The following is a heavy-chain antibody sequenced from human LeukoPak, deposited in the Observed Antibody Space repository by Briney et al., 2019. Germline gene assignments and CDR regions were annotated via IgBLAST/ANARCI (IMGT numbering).Heavy chain of an antibody. J-gene: IGHJ4*02. CDR3: ARDPPEPGIAAVGDY. D-gene: IGHD6-13*01. V-gene: IGHV1-18*01. Sequence: ASVKVSCKASGYTFTSYDINWVRQATGQGLEWMGWISAYNGNTNYAQKLQGRVTMTADTSTSTAYMELRSLRSDDTAVYYCARDPPEPGIAAVGDYWGQGTLVTVSS. CDR1: GYTFTSYD. CDR2: ISAYNGNT.